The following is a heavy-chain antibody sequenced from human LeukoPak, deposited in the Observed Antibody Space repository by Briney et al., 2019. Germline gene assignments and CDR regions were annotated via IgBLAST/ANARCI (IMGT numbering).Heavy chain of an antibody. V-gene: IGHV5-51*01. CDR3: ARQPRYSYGPDYFDY. CDR2: IYPGDSDT. CDR1: GYSFTSYR. D-gene: IGHD5-18*01. Sequence: GESLKISCKGSGYSFTSYRIGWVRQMPGKGLEWMGIIYPGDSDTRYSPSFQGQVTISADKSISTAYLQWSSLKASDTAMYYCARQPRYSYGPDYFDYWGQGTLVTVSS. J-gene: IGHJ4*02.